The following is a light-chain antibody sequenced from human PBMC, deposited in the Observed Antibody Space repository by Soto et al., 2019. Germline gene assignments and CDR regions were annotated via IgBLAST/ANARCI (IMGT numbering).Light chain of an antibody. Sequence: IWLSRSPGTLSRSQGKRATLSCRASQSVSNNYLAWYQQKPGQDPRPLSYGASYRATGIPASFSGSGSGRDLSIIITSMQSEDDAAYYCQQYYDWSPWTFGQGTKVDIK. CDR3: QQYYDWSPWT. CDR1: QSVSNN. CDR2: GAS. V-gene: IGKV3-15*01. J-gene: IGKJ1*01.